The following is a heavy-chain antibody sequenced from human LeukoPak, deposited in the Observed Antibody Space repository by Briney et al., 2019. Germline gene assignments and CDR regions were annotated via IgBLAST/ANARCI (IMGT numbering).Heavy chain of an antibody. CDR2: IYHSGGT. V-gene: IGHV4-38-2*01. J-gene: IGHJ4*02. CDR3: AGFTPAVDY. Sequence: PSETLSLTCAVSGYPISSGHYWGWIRPPPGKGLEWIGSIYHSGGTYYNPSLKSRVTISVGTSKNQFSLKMKSVTAADTAVYYCAGFTPAVDYCSQGTLVTVSS. CDR1: GYPISSGHY. D-gene: IGHD3-10*01.